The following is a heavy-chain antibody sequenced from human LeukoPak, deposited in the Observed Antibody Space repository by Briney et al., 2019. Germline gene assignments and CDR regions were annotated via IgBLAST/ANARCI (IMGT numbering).Heavy chain of an antibody. D-gene: IGHD6-19*01. CDR3: ARAQYSSGWYLDY. V-gene: IGHV4-30-4*01. CDR2: IYYSGST. CDR1: GGSISSGDYY. J-gene: IGHJ4*02. Sequence: SETLSLTCTVSGGSISSGDYYWSWIRRPPGKGLEWIGYIYYSGSTYYNPSLKSRVTISVDTSKNQFSPTLSSVTAADTAVYYCARAQYSSGWYLDYWGQGTLVTVSS.